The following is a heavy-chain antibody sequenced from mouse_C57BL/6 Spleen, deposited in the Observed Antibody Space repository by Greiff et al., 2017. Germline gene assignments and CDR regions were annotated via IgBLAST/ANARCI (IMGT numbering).Heavy chain of an antibody. V-gene: IGHV1-82*01. J-gene: IGHJ4*01. Sequence: QVQLQQSGPELVKPGASVKISCKASGYAFSSSWMNWVKQRPGKGLEWIGRIYPGDGDTNYNGKFKGKATLTADKSSSTAYMQLSSLTSEDSAVYFCARESWYAMDYWGQGTSVTVSS. CDR3: ARESWYAMDY. CDR2: IYPGDGDT. CDR1: GYAFSSSW.